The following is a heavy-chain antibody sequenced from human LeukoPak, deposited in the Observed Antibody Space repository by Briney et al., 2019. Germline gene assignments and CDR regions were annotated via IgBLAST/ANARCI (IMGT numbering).Heavy chain of an antibody. D-gene: IGHD3-22*01. V-gene: IGHV3-21*06. CDR3: ASDHYDNSGHLL. Sequence: GGSLRLSCAASGFNFYDYGMNWVRQAPGKGLEFVASISSSGGYVYHADSVKGRFTISRDNAKNSLYLQMNSLSAEDTAFYYCASDHYDNSGHLLWGQGTLVTVSS. J-gene: IGHJ4*02. CDR1: GFNFYDYG. CDR2: ISSSGGYV.